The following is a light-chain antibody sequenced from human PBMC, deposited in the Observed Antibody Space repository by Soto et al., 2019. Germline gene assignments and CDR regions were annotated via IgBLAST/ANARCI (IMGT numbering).Light chain of an antibody. CDR3: QQYRDSSRS. J-gene: IGKJ1*01. V-gene: IGKV1-5*03. CDR2: TAS. CDR1: QNIDTW. Sequence: DIQMTQSASTLSASIGDRITISCRASQNIDTWVAWYQQRPGEAPKLLIYTASNLEDGVPSRFSGSGSGTAFALHISSLEPEDFATYYCQQYRDSSRSFGQGT.